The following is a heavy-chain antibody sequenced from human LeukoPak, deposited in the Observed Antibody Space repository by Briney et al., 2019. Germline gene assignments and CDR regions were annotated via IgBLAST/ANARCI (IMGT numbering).Heavy chain of an antibody. Sequence: SETLSLTCAVYGGSFSGYYWSWIRQPPGKGLEWIGEINHSGSTNYNPPLKSRVTISVDTSKNQFSLKLSSVTAADTAVYYCARGYKYGGTVDYWGQGTLVTVSS. CDR2: INHSGST. V-gene: IGHV4-34*01. J-gene: IGHJ4*02. CDR3: ARGYKYGGTVDY. D-gene: IGHD1/OR15-1a*01. CDR1: GGSFSGYY.